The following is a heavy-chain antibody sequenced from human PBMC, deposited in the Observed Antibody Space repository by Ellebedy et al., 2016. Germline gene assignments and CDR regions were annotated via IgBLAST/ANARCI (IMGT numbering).Heavy chain of an antibody. CDR1: GDSISSSY. D-gene: IGHD6-13*01. CDR3: VRGSGSWRDGDFFQH. CDR2: ILYSVST. J-gene: IGHJ1*01. Sequence: SETLSLTCTVSGDSISSSYWNWVRQPPGKGLEWIGYILYSVSTNYNPSLQSRVTISVDTSKNQFSLNLNFVTAADTAVYYRVRGSGSWRDGDFFQHWGQGTLVTVSS. V-gene: IGHV4-59*01.